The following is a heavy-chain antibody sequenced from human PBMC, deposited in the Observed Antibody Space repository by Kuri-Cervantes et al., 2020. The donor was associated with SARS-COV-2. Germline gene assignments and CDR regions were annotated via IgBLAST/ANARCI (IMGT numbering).Heavy chain of an antibody. V-gene: IGHV4-34*01. CDR3: ARGVRGYSYGFYYYYYGMDV. CDR1: GGSISSYY. D-gene: IGHD5-18*01. J-gene: IGHJ6*02. CDR2: INHSGST. Sequence: GSLRLSCTVSGGSISSYYWSWIRQPPGKGLEWIGEINHSGSTNYNPSLKSRVTISVDTSKNQFSLKLSSVTAADTAVYYCARGVRGYSYGFYYYYYGMDVWGQGTTVTVSS.